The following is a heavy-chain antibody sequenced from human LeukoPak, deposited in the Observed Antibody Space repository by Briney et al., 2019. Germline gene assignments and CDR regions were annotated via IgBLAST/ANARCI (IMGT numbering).Heavy chain of an antibody. CDR1: GFTFSSHG. D-gene: IGHD3-22*01. V-gene: IGHV3-30*19. CDR2: ISYDGSNK. Sequence: GGSLRLSCAASGFTFSSHGMHWVRQAPGKGLEWVAVISYDGSNKYYADSVRGRFTISRDNSKNTLYLQMNSLRAEDTAVYYCARGVVMIVVPYYFDYWGQGTLVTVSS. J-gene: IGHJ4*02. CDR3: ARGVVMIVVPYYFDY.